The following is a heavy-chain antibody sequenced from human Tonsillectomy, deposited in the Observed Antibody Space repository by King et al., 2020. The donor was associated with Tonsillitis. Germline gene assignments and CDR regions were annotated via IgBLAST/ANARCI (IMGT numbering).Heavy chain of an antibody. CDR2: RYYSGSS. CDR3: TRRVGDRGD. Sequence: VQLQESGPGLVKPSETLSLACTVSGGSLSPYYWSWIRQSPGKRLEWIGYRYYSGSSNYNPSLKSRVTISVDTSKNQFSLKLTSVTAADTAMYYCTRRVGDRGDWGQGTLVTVS. CDR1: GGSLSPYY. D-gene: IGHD4-17*01. J-gene: IGHJ4*02. V-gene: IGHV4-59*08.